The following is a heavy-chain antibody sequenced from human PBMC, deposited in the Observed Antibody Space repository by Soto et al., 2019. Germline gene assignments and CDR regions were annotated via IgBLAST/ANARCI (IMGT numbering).Heavy chain of an antibody. J-gene: IGHJ4*02. V-gene: IGHV1-69*02. Sequence: QVQLVQSGAEVKKPGSSVKVSCKASGGTFSSYIISWVRQAPGQGLEWMGRIIPILGIANYAQKFQGRVTITADKSTSTAYMELSSLRSEDTAVYYCARFPQTAIVGAAYFAYWGQGTLVTVSS. CDR2: IIPILGIA. D-gene: IGHD1-26*01. CDR1: GGTFSSYI. CDR3: ARFPQTAIVGAAYFAY.